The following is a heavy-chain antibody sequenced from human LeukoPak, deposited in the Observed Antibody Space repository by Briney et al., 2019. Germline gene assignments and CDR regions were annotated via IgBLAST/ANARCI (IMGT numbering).Heavy chain of an antibody. CDR1: GFTFSDYY. Sequence: GGSLRLSCAASGFTFSDYYMSWIRQAPGKGLEWVSYISSSGSTIYYADSVKGRFTISRDNAKNSLYLQMNSLRAEDTAVYYCASIYGSGSQYYYYYGMDVWGQGTTVTVSS. V-gene: IGHV3-11*01. CDR2: ISSSGSTI. J-gene: IGHJ6*02. CDR3: ASIYGSGSQYYYYYGMDV. D-gene: IGHD3-10*01.